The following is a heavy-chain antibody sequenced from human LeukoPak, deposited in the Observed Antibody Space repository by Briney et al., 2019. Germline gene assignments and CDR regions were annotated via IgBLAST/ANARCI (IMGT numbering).Heavy chain of an antibody. J-gene: IGHJ4*02. V-gene: IGHV3-23*01. CDR3: AKRGIVIRVILVGFHKEAYYFDS. Sequence: GGSLRLACAVSGITLSNYGVSWVRQAPGKGREWVTGISGSGGGTVYADSVKGRFTISRENPKNTLYLQMKSLRAEDTAVYFCAKRGIVIRVILVGFHKEAYYFDSWGQGALVTVSS. CDR2: ISGSGGGT. CDR1: GITLSNYG. D-gene: IGHD3-16*01.